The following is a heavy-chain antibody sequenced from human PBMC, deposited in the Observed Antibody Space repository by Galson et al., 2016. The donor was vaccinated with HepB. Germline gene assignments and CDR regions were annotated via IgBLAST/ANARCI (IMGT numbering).Heavy chain of an antibody. Sequence: TLSLTCTVSGGSVSNGIYYWSWLRQPPGKALEWIGFIYYNGNPHYNPSLMSRLTMSVDTSMNQFSLRLTSVTAADTAVYYCARSTNYIGSGDYWGQGTLVTVSS. CDR1: GGSVSNGIYY. CDR2: IYYNGNP. V-gene: IGHV4-30-4*01. J-gene: IGHJ4*02. CDR3: ARSTNYIGSGDY. D-gene: IGHD3-10*01.